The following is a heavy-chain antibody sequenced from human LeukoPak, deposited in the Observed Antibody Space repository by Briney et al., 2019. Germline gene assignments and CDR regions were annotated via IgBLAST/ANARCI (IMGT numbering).Heavy chain of an antibody. D-gene: IGHD3-10*01. Sequence: SETLSLTCAVYGGSFSGYYWSWIRQPPGKGLEWIGEINHSGSTNYNPSLKSRVTISVDTSKNQFSLKLSSVTAADTAVYYCARPYGSGSYYNGRFDPWGQGTLVTVSS. J-gene: IGHJ5*02. CDR3: ARPYGSGSYYNGRFDP. CDR1: GGSFSGYY. CDR2: INHSGST. V-gene: IGHV4-34*01.